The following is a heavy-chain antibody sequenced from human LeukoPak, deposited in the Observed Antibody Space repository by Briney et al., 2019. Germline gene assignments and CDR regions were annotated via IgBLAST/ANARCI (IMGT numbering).Heavy chain of an antibody. V-gene: IGHV1-46*02. Sequence: WASVKVSCKASGGTFNSYAISWVRQAPGQGLEWMGIMNPSDDYRSYAQKFQGRVTMTRDISTTTVYMELSSLRSEDTAVYYCASQNIAPTDSIGMGYWGQGTLVTVSS. D-gene: IGHD3-22*01. CDR3: ASQNIAPTDSIGMGY. J-gene: IGHJ4*02. CDR2: MNPSDDYR. CDR1: GGTFNSYA.